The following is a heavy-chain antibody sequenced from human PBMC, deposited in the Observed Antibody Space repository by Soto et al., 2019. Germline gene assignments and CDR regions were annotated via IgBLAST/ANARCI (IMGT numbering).Heavy chain of an antibody. CDR1: GFTFSTYA. J-gene: IGHJ6*02. Sequence: EVQLLESGGGLVQPGGSLRLSCAASGFTFSTYAMNWVRQAPGNGLEWVSAISGRGGSIHYADSVKGRFTIVRDNSKNTLDLEMNILRDEDTAVYHCLKGYWKGDVWGQGTTVTVSS. D-gene: IGHD1-1*01. CDR2: ISGRGGSI. CDR3: LKGYWKGDV. V-gene: IGHV3-23*01.